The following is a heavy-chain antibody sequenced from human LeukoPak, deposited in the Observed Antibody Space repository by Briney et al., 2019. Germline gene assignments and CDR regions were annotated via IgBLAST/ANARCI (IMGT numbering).Heavy chain of an antibody. CDR2: IYYSGST. Sequence: PSETLSLTCTVSGGSISSYYWSWLRQPPGKGLEWIGYIYYSGSTNYNPSLKSRVTISVDTSKNQFSLKLSSVTAADTAVYYCARFNVDTAYDYWGQGTLVTVSS. D-gene: IGHD5-18*01. J-gene: IGHJ4*02. CDR1: GGSISSYY. V-gene: IGHV4-59*01. CDR3: ARFNVDTAYDY.